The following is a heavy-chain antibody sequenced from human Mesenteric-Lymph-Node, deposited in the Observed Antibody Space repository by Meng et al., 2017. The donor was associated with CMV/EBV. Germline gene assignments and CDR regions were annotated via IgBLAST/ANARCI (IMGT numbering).Heavy chain of an antibody. D-gene: IGHD7-27*01. J-gene: IGHJ4*02. CDR3: AGGTGDRVDY. Sequence: AIPGDSVSSNSAAWNWIRQSPSRGLEWLGRTYYRSKWYNDYAVSVKSRITINPDTSKNQFSLQLNSVTPEDTAVYYCAGGTGDRVDYWGQGTLVTVSS. V-gene: IGHV6-1*01. CDR1: GDSVSSNSAA. CDR2: TYYRSKWYN.